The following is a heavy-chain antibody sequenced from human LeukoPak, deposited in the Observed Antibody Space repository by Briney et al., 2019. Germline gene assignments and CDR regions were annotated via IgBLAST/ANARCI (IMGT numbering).Heavy chain of an antibody. CDR2: ISSSSSTI. V-gene: IGHV3-48*02. D-gene: IGHD3-9*01. Sequence: GGSLRLSCAASGFAFSSYSMNWVRQAPGKGLEWVSYISSSSSTIYYADSVKGRFTISRDNAKNSLYLQMNSLRDEDTAVYYCAREKSDYDILTGYYSLDYWGQGTLVTVSS. J-gene: IGHJ4*02. CDR1: GFAFSSYS. CDR3: AREKSDYDILTGYYSLDY.